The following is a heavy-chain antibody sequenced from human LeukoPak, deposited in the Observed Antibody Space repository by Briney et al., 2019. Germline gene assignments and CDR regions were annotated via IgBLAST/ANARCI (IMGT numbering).Heavy chain of an antibody. CDR3: ARVDSRSFDY. CDR1: GGSISSSSYY. D-gene: IGHD6-13*01. Sequence: EPSETLSLTCTVSGGSISSSSYYWGWIRQPPGKGLEWIGSIYYSGSTYYNPSLKSRVTISVDTSKNQFSLKLSSVTAADTAVYYCARVDSRSFDYWGQGTLVTVSS. J-gene: IGHJ4*02. CDR2: IYYSGST. V-gene: IGHV4-39*07.